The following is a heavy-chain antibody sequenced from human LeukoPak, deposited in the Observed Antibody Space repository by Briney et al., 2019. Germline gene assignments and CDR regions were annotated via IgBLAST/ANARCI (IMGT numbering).Heavy chain of an antibody. D-gene: IGHD2-21*01. CDR1: GGSITTYY. CDR3: ARSDDCGGECYSSFLDH. Sequence: SETLSLTCTVSGGSITTYYWSWIRLSPGQGLEWIANIHHNGKTNYAPSLKSRVTISLETSNNQFSLKLYSVTAADTAVYYCARSDDCGGECYSSFLDHWGQGIQVTVSS. J-gene: IGHJ4*02. CDR2: IHHNGKT. V-gene: IGHV4-59*01.